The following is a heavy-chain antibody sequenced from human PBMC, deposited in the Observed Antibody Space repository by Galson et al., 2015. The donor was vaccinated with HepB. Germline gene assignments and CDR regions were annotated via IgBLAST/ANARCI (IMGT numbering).Heavy chain of an antibody. V-gene: IGHV3-30-3*01. D-gene: IGHD6-19*01. CDR1: GFTFTTSN. Sequence: SLRLSCAASGFTFTTSNMHWVRQTPVKGLEWLAIISDDGITAFCADSVKGRFTISRDNSKNTLFLQMNSLRPDDTAVYYCARDFGWNFDNWGQGTLVTVSS. CDR2: ISDDGITA. CDR3: ARDFGWNFDN. J-gene: IGHJ4*02.